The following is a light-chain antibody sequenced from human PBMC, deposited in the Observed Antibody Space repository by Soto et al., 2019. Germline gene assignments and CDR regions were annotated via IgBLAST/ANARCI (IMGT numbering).Light chain of an antibody. CDR2: GNN. Sequence: QAVVTQPPSVSGAPGQRVTISCTGSSSNIVAGYDLHWYQQIAGTAPKLLIYGNNNRPSGVTDRFSASKSGTSASLAIAGLQAEDEADYYCQSYDTSLSGSVFGGGTKLTVL. V-gene: IGLV1-40*01. J-gene: IGLJ3*02. CDR1: SSNIVAGYD. CDR3: QSYDTSLSGSV.